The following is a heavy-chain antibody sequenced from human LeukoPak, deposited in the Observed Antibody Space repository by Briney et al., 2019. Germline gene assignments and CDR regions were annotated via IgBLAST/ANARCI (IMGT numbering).Heavy chain of an antibody. CDR3: AKDRIAARPNYYGMDV. CDR1: GFTFSSYC. V-gene: IGHV3-21*01. J-gene: IGHJ6*02. D-gene: IGHD6-6*01. CDR2: ISSSSSYI. Sequence: PGGSLRLSCAASGFTFSSYCMNWVRQAPGKGLEWVSSISSSSSYIYHADSVKGRFTISRDNAKNSLYLQMNSLRAEDTAVYYCAKDRIAARPNYYGMDVWGQGTTVTVSS.